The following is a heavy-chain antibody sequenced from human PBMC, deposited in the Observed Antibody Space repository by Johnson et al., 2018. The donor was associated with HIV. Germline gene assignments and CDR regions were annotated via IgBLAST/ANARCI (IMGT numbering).Heavy chain of an antibody. CDR3: AKDRWVGVGDAFDI. V-gene: IGHV3-33*06. CDR1: GFTFSSYG. CDR2: SWYDGSNN. J-gene: IGHJ3*02. D-gene: IGHD2-15*01. Sequence: QVQLVESGGGVVQPRRSLRLSCTASGFTFSSYGIHWVRQAPGKGLEWVALSWYDGSNNYYADSVKGRFTIPRDNSKNTLYLQMNSLRAEDTAVYYCAKDRWVGVGDAFDIWGQGTMVTVSS.